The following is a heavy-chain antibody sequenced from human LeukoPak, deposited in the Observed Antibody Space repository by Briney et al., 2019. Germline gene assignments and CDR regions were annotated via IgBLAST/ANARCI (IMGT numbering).Heavy chain of an antibody. CDR2: ISAYNGNT. Sequence: ASVKVSCKASGYTFTSYGISWVRQAPGQGLEWMGWISAYNGNTNYAQKLQGRVTMTTDTSTSTAYMELSRLRSDDTAVYYCARDHSSYFDWLLPSALGMDVWGQGTTVTVSS. CDR3: ARDHSSYFDWLLPSALGMDV. V-gene: IGHV1-18*01. J-gene: IGHJ6*02. CDR1: GYTFTSYG. D-gene: IGHD3-9*01.